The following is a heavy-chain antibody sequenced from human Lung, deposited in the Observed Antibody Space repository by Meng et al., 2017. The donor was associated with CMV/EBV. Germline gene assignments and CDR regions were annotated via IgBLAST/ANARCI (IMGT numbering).Heavy chain of an antibody. Sequence: ESXKIPCAAPGFTFSSYAMSWVRQAPGKGLEWVSAISGSGGSTYYADSVKGRFTISRDNSKNTLYLQMNSLRAEDTAVYYCAKDRPMYYDFWSGLDYWGQGTLVTVSS. D-gene: IGHD3-3*01. V-gene: IGHV3-23*01. J-gene: IGHJ4*02. CDR2: ISGSGGST. CDR3: AKDRPMYYDFWSGLDY. CDR1: GFTFSSYA.